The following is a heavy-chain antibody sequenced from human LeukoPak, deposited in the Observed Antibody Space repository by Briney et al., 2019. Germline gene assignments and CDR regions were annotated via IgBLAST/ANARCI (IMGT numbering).Heavy chain of an antibody. CDR3: ARDRRYYDILTGYYILDY. CDR2: IWYDGSNK. Sequence: PGRSLRLSCAASGFTFSSYGMHWVRQAPGKGLEGVAVIWYDGSNKYYADSVKGRFTISRDNSKNTLYLQMNSLRAEDTAVYYCARDRRYYDILTGYYILDYWGQGTLVTVSS. CDR1: GFTFSSYG. V-gene: IGHV3-33*01. D-gene: IGHD3-9*01. J-gene: IGHJ4*02.